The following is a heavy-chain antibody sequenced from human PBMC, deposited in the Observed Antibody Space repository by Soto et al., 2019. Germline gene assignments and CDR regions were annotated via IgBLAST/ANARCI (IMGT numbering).Heavy chain of an antibody. CDR3: ATGLGPSRLTLWSGYIDY. D-gene: IGHD3-3*01. J-gene: IGHJ4*02. Sequence: PGESPKISCKGSGYSFTSYWISWVRQMPGKGLEWMGRIDPSDSYTNYSPSFQGHVTISADKSISTAYLQWSSLRAEDTAVYYCATGLGPSRLTLWSGYIDYWGQGTLVTVSS. V-gene: IGHV5-10-1*01. CDR2: IDPSDSYT. CDR1: GYSFTSYW.